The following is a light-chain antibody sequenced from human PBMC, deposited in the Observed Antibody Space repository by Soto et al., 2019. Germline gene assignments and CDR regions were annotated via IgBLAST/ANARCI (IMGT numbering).Light chain of an antibody. CDR1: QSISNW. J-gene: IGKJ4*01. Sequence: DIQMNQSPSTLSASVGDRVTITCRASQSISNWLAWYQQKPGKAPKLLIYKTSNLDSGVPSRFSGSGSGTEFSLTISSLQPDDVATYYCQQYKSFSLTFGGGTRVEVK. CDR2: KTS. CDR3: QQYKSFSLT. V-gene: IGKV1-5*03.